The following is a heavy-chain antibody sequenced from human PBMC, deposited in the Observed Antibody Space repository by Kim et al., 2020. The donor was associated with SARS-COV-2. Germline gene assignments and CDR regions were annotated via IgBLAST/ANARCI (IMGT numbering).Heavy chain of an antibody. D-gene: IGHD5-18*01. J-gene: IGHJ5*02. V-gene: IGHV3-30*01. Sequence: YADSVKGRFTISRDNSKNTMYLQMNSLRAEDTAVYYCARDQLWPYNWFDPWGQGTLVTVSS. CDR3: ARDQLWPYNWFDP.